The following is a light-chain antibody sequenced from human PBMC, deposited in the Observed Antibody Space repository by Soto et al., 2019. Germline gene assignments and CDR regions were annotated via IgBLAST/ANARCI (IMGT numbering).Light chain of an antibody. Sequence: EIVLTQSPGTLSLSPGERATLSCRASQSVSSSYLSWYQQKPGQAPRLLIYGASSRATGLPERFSGSGSGTDFTLTISRLEPEDFAVYYCQQYGSSPPITFGQGTRLEIK. J-gene: IGKJ5*01. V-gene: IGKV3-20*01. CDR3: QQYGSSPPIT. CDR2: GAS. CDR1: QSVSSSY.